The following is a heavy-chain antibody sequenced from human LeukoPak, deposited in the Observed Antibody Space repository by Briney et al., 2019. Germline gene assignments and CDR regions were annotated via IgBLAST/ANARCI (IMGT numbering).Heavy chain of an antibody. V-gene: IGHV3-43*02. J-gene: IGHJ1*01. D-gene: IGHD3-16*01. CDR1: GFMFHDYA. CDR3: ARDFAGVTARSEYFQH. Sequence: GGSLRLSCAAPGFMFHDYAIHWVRQAPGKGLEWVSLISGDGGSTFYADSVKGRFTISRDNAKNTLYLQMNSLRAEDTAVYYCARDFAGVTARSEYFQHWGQGTLVTVAP. CDR2: ISGDGGST.